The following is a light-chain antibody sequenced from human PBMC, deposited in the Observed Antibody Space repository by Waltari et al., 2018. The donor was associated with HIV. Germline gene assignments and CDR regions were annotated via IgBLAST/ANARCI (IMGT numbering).Light chain of an antibody. Sequence: ELVLTQSPATLPSSPGGRAPLSFRASQSVSSYLAWFQKKPGHAPRLLISAASKRATGIPARVSGSGSGTDFTLSISSLQPDEFAVYYGQVRSNWLLIIFGQGTRLDIK. J-gene: IGKJ5*01. V-gene: IGKV3-11*01. CDR1: QSVSSY. CDR3: QVRSNWLLII. CDR2: AAS.